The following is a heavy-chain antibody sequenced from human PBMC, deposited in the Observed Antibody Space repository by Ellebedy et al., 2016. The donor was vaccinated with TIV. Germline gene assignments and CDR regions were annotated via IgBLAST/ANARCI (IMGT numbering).Heavy chain of an antibody. Sequence: PGGSLRLSCVASGFTFGGYVMSWVRQAPGKGLEWVSTVSGNGDNTDYADSVKGRFTISRDNTKKMLYLQVRSLRAEDTAVYYCARRGYNYEYEFAHWGQGTLVTVSS. J-gene: IGHJ4*02. CDR1: GFTFGGYV. CDR2: VSGNGDNT. CDR3: ARRGYNYEYEFAH. V-gene: IGHV3-23*01. D-gene: IGHD5-18*01.